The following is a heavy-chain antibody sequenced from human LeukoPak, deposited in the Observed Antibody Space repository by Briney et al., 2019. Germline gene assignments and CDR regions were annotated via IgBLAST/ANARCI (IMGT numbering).Heavy chain of an antibody. J-gene: IGHJ4*02. CDR2: ICPNGGDT. Sequence: ASVKVSCKASGYTFSGYYMQWVRQAPGQGLEWMGWICPNGGDTNYSQKFQGRVTMTWDTSISTAYMELSRLSSDDTAVYYCAKERDGNVLRLGHWGQGTLVTVSS. D-gene: IGHD3-16*01. CDR3: AKERDGNVLRLGH. CDR1: GYTFSGYY. V-gene: IGHV1-2*02.